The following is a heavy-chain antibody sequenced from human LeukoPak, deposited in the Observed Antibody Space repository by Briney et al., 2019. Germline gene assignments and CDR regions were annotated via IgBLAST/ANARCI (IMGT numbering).Heavy chain of an antibody. CDR1: GFTFSTYA. CDR2: ISYDGSNE. CDR3: ARKDDYRYYFDY. V-gene: IGHV3-30-3*01. D-gene: IGHD4-11*01. J-gene: IGHJ4*02. Sequence: PGRSLRLSCPPAGFTFSTYALHWVRQPPGKGLEWVAIISYDGSNEYYADSMRGRFTISRDNSKNTLYLQMNSLRPEDTAVYYCARKDDYRYYFDYWGQGTLVTVSS.